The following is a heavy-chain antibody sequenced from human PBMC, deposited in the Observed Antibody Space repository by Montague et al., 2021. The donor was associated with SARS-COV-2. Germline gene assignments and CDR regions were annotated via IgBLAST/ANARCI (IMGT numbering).Heavy chain of an antibody. Sequence: ETLSLTCTVSGGSISSSSYYWGWVRQAPGKGLEWVSYISSSSYTIYYADSVKGRFTISRDNAKNSLYLQMNSLRDEDTAVYSCAKERGYCSSTSCYGDFYYGMDVWGQGTTVTVSS. CDR3: AKERGYCSSTSCYGDFYYGMDV. CDR2: ISSSSYTI. CDR1: GGSISSSSYY. J-gene: IGHJ6*02. D-gene: IGHD2-2*01. V-gene: IGHV3-48*02.